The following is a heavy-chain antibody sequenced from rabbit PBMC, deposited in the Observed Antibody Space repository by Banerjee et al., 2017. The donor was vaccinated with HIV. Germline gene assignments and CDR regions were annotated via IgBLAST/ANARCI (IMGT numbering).Heavy chain of an antibody. J-gene: IGHJ4*01. CDR1: GFDFSRYG. D-gene: IGHD1-1*01. CDR2: IYTGSGST. CDR3: ARPLNTGGGGYGFSL. Sequence: QEQLVESGGGLVQPGGSLTLSCKASGFDFSRYGVSWVRQAPGKGPEWIACIYTGSGSTYYASWAKGRFTITKTSSTTVTLQMTSLTAADTATYFCARPLNTGGGGYGFSLWGPGTLVTVS. V-gene: IGHV1S45*01.